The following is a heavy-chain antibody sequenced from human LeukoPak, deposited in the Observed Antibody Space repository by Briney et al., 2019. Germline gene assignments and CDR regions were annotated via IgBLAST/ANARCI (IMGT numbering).Heavy chain of an antibody. CDR2: INTDGSIT. D-gene: IGHD5-12*01. CDR3: ARGVATITSYFDY. Sequence: GGSLRLSCAASGFTFSSYWMLWVRQGPGKGLVWVSNINTDGSITNYADSVKGRFSISRDNAKNTLHLQMNSLRAEDTALYYCARGVATITSYFDYWGQGTLVTVSS. CDR1: GFTFSSYW. J-gene: IGHJ4*02. V-gene: IGHV3-74*01.